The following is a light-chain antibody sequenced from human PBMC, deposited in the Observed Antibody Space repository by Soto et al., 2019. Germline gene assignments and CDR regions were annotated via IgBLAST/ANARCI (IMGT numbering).Light chain of an antibody. V-gene: IGKV3-20*01. CDR1: QSVSSTY. Sequence: EIVLTQSPGTLSLSPGERATLSCRASQSVSSTYLAWYQQKPGQAPRLLIYDASNRATGIPARFSGSGSGTDFTLTISSLEPEDFAVYYCQQYGSSSLTFGGGTKVDIK. J-gene: IGKJ4*01. CDR3: QQYGSSSLT. CDR2: DAS.